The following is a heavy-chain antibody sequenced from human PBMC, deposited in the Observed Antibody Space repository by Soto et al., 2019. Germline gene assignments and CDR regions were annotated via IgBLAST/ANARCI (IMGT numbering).Heavy chain of an antibody. CDR3: ARSLGYCSSTSCYTSWFDP. J-gene: IGHJ5*02. V-gene: IGHV1-2*04. D-gene: IGHD2-2*02. CDR1: GYTFTGYY. Sequence: QVQLVQSGAEVKKPGASVKVSCKASGYTFTGYYMHWVRQAPGQGLEWMGWINPNSGGTNYAQKFQGWVTMTRDTSISTAYMELSRRRSDDTAVYYCARSLGYCSSTSCYTSWFDPWGQGTLVTVSS. CDR2: INPNSGGT.